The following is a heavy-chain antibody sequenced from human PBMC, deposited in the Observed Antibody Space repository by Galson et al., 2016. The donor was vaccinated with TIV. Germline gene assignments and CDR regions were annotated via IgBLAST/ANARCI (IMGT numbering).Heavy chain of an antibody. D-gene: IGHD6-25*01. Sequence: SLRLSCAASGFTFSSYWISWVRQAPGKGLEWVANIKHNGYEKYYVASVRGRFTISRDNAENSLYLLQMNSLRAEDTAVYYCARELRQDAFDIWGQGTMVTVSS. CDR2: IKHNGYEK. CDR1: GFTFSSYW. J-gene: IGHJ3*02. CDR3: ARELRQDAFDI. V-gene: IGHV3-7*01.